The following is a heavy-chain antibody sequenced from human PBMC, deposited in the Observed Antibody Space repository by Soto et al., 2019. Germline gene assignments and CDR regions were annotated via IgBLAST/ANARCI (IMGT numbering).Heavy chain of an antibody. CDR2: ISYDGSNK. CDR1: GFTLSSYA. J-gene: IGHJ4*02. V-gene: IGHV3-30*03. D-gene: IGHD6-13*01. CDR3: AAGCSGSWWAFDY. Sequence: QVQLVASGGGVVQPGRSLRLSCAASGFTLSSYAMVWVRQAPGKGLEWVAVISYDGSNKYYADSVKGRFTISRDNSKNPMYLQMNSLGTDDTAVYYCAAGCSGSWWAFDYWGQGTLVTVSS.